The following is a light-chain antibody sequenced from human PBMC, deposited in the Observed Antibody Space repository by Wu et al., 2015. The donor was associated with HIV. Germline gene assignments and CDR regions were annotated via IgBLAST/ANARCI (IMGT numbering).Light chain of an antibody. CDR2: KAS. CDR3: QQYNSYSWT. J-gene: IGKJ1*01. CDR1: QSINSW. Sequence: DIQMTQSPSTLSASVGDRVTITCRASQSINSWLAWYQQKPGKAPKLLIYKASSLESGVPSRFSGSGSGTEFTLTISSLQPDDFATYYCQQYNSYSWTFGQGTKVKSN. V-gene: IGKV1-5*03.